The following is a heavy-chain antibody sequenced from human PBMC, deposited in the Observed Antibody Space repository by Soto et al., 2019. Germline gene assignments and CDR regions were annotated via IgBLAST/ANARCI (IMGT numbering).Heavy chain of an antibody. D-gene: IGHD6-13*01. J-gene: IGHJ3*02. Sequence: GASLRLSCAASGFTFSSYEMNWVRQAPGKGLEWVSYISSSGSTIYYADSVKGRFTISRDNAKNSLYLQMNSLRAEDTAVYYCARDSSIAAAGYAFDIWGQGTMVTVSS. CDR3: ARDSSIAAAGYAFDI. V-gene: IGHV3-48*03. CDR1: GFTFSSYE. CDR2: ISSSGSTI.